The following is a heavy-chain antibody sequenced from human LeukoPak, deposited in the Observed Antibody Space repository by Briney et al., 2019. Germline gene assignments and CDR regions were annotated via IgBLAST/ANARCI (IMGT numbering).Heavy chain of an antibody. Sequence: SETLSLTCAVSGVFISSSYWWSRVHEPPGEGLEWIGEVYQSGSTKYKPSVKSRVTISVDKSKNQFPLKLISVTAADTAVYYCAGAYCGGDCYSGRAFDIWGQGTMVTVSS. D-gene: IGHD2-21*02. CDR2: VYQSGST. CDR1: GVFISSSYW. CDR3: AGAYCGGDCYSGRAFDI. V-gene: IGHV4-4*02. J-gene: IGHJ3*02.